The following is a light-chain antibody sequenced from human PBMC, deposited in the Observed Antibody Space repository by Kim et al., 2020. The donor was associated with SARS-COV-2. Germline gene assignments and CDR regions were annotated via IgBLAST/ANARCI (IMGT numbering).Light chain of an antibody. Sequence: EIVLTQSPATLSVSPGERATLSCRASQTVSSNLAWYQQKPGQAPRLLISGASTRATGVPASFSGSGSGTEFTLTISRLQSEDFAVYYCQQYNNWPLTFGGGTKVDIK. CDR3: QQYNNWPLT. CDR2: GAS. J-gene: IGKJ4*01. V-gene: IGKV3-15*01. CDR1: QTVSSN.